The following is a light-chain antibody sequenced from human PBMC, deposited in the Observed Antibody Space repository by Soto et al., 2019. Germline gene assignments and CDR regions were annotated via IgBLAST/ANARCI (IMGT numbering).Light chain of an antibody. Sequence: DIQVTQKTSSLSASVGDRVTITCRASQGIRNDLGWYGQKPGKAPKGRFDAASSLQSGVPSRCSGSGSGTEFTLTISSLQPEDFVTDYCLQQNNYPWTFGHGGK. CDR3: LQQNNYPWT. V-gene: IGKV1-17*01. CDR1: QGIRND. CDR2: AAS. J-gene: IGKJ1*01.